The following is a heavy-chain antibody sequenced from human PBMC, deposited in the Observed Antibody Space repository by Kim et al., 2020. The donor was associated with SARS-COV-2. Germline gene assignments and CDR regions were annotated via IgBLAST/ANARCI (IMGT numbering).Heavy chain of an antibody. D-gene: IGHD6-19*01. Sequence: YNPSLKSRVTISVDTSKNQFSLKLSSVTAADTAVYYCARDAYSSGLFFDYWGQGTLVTVSS. CDR3: ARDAYSSGLFFDY. V-gene: IGHV4-39*02. J-gene: IGHJ4*02.